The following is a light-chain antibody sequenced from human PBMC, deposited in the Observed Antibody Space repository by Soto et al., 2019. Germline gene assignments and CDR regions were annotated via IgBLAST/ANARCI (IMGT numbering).Light chain of an antibody. CDR1: QSVNSN. J-gene: IGKJ2*01. CDR2: GAS. Sequence: EIVMTQSPATLSVSPGERATLSCRASQSVNSNLAWYQQKPGQAPRLLIYGASTRVAGIPARFSGSGSGTEFSLTISSLQSEDFAVYYCQQYSSLPHTFGQGTKLEVK. V-gene: IGKV3-15*01. CDR3: QQYSSLPHT.